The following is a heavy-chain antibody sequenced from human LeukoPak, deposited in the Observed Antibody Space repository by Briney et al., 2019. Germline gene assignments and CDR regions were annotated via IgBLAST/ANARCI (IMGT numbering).Heavy chain of an antibody. Sequence: GGSLRLSCAASGFTFSSYGMHWVRQAPGKGLEWVAFIRYDGSNKYYAESVKGRFTISRDNAKNSLYLQMNSLRAEDTAVYYCARDQMAATSRGWFDPWGQGTLVVVSS. CDR1: GFTFSSYG. D-gene: IGHD2-2*01. CDR2: IRYDGSNK. V-gene: IGHV3-30*02. CDR3: ARDQMAATSRGWFDP. J-gene: IGHJ5*02.